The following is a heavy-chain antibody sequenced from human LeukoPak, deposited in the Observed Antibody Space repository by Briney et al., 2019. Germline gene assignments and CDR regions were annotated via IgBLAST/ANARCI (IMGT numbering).Heavy chain of an antibody. D-gene: IGHD3-10*01. V-gene: IGHV3-23*01. Sequence: AGGSLRLSCAASGFTFSSYWMSWVRQAPGKGLEWVSAISGSGGSTYYADSVKGRFTISRDNSKNTLYLQMNSLRAEDTAVYYCAKGGPIYMVRGVPFDYWGQGTLVTVSS. CDR2: ISGSGGST. CDR1: GFTFSSYW. J-gene: IGHJ4*02. CDR3: AKGGPIYMVRGVPFDY.